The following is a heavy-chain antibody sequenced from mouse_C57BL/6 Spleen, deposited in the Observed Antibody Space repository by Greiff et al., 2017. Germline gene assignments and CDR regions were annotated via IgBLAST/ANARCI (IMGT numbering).Heavy chain of an antibody. CDR2: INPSNGGT. CDR1: GYTFTSYW. CDR3: ARGGVITTVGDY. Sequence: VQLQESGTELVKPGASVKLSCKASGYTFTSYWMHWVKQRPGQGLEWIGNINPSNGGTNYNEKFKSKATLTVDKSSSTAYMQLSSLTSEDSAVYDCARGGVITTVGDYWGQGTTLTVSS. V-gene: IGHV1-53*01. D-gene: IGHD1-1*01. J-gene: IGHJ2*01.